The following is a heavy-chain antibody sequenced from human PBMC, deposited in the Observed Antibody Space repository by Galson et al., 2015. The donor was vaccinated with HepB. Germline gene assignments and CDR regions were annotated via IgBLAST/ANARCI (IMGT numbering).Heavy chain of an antibody. V-gene: IGHV1-2*06. J-gene: IGHJ3*02. CDR2: INPNSGGT. CDR1: GYTFTGYY. Sequence: SVKVSCKASGYTFTGYYMHWVRQAPGQGLEWMGRINPNSGGTNYAQKFQGRVTMTRDTSISTAYMELSRLRSNDTAVYYCARGDSSSSGGAFGIWGQGTMVTVSS. D-gene: IGHD6-6*01. CDR3: ARGDSSSSGGAFGI.